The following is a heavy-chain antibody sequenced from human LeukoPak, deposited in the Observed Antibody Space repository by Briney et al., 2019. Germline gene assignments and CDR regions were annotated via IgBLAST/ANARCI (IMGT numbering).Heavy chain of an antibody. CDR1: GGSISSDY. Sequence: SETLSLTCTVSGGSISSDYWSWIRQPPGKRPEWIGYIYYSGSTHYNPSLTSRVTISVDTSKNQFSLKLSSVTAADTAVYYCARVAAAGSDPNCYYCYGMDVWGQGTTVTVSS. CDR2: IYYSGST. J-gene: IGHJ6*02. CDR3: ARVAAAGSDPNCYYCYGMDV. D-gene: IGHD6-13*01. V-gene: IGHV4-59*01.